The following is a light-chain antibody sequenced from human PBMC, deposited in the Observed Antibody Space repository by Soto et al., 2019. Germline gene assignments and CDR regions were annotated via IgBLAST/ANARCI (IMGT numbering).Light chain of an antibody. CDR1: QSISSY. V-gene: IGKV1-39*01. Sequence: DIQMTQSPSSLSASVGDRVTITCRASQSISSYLNWYQQKPGKAPKLLIYAASSLQSGVPSRFSGSGSGTDFTLTISSLQPEDFATYYCQKYNDYSTFGQGTKLDIK. J-gene: IGKJ2*01. CDR2: AAS. CDR3: QKYNDYST.